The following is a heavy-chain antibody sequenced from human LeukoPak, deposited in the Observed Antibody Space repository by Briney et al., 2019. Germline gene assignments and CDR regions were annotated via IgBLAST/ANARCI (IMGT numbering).Heavy chain of an antibody. J-gene: IGHJ6*02. CDR3: AGTYYYDSSGYYYDYYYGMDV. Sequence: ASVKVSCKSSGGTFSSYAISWVRQAPGQGLEWMGRIIPILGIANYAQKFQGRVTITADESTSTAYMELSSLRSEDTAVYYCAGTYYYDSSGYYYDYYYGMDVWGQGTTVTVSS. V-gene: IGHV1-69*04. CDR2: IIPILGIA. CDR1: GGTFSSYA. D-gene: IGHD3-22*01.